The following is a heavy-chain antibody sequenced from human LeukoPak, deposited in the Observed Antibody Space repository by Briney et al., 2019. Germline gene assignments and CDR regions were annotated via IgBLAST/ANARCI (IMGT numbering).Heavy chain of an antibody. CDR3: ANSPNYFDN. CDR1: GFTFSSYE. Sequence: GGSLRLSCVASGFTFSSYEMNWVRQAPGKGLEWVSYISSSGRTIYYADSVKGRFTISRDDAKNSLYLQMSSLRVEDTAVYYCANSPNYFDNWGQGTLVTVSS. V-gene: IGHV3-48*03. J-gene: IGHJ4*02. CDR2: ISSSGRTI.